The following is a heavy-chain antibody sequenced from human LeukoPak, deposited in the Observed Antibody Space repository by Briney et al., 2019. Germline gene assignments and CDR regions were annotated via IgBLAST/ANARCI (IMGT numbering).Heavy chain of an antibody. D-gene: IGHD3-10*01. CDR3: ARLIGQYGNYMDV. V-gene: IGHV4-59*08. Sequence: SETLFLTCTVSGASVTTYYWSWIRQPPGKGLEWIGYIYYSGSTNYNPSLKSRVTISVDTSKNQFSLRLRSVTAADTALYYCARLIGQYGNYMDVWGKGTTVTVSS. CDR2: IYYSGST. J-gene: IGHJ6*03. CDR1: GASVTTYY.